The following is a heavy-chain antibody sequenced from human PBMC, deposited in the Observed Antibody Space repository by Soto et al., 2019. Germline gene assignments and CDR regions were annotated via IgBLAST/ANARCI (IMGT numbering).Heavy chain of an antibody. CDR1: GGSISSYY. CDR3: ARSSEWFPLYYFDY. V-gene: IGHV4-59*01. Sequence: SETLSLTCTVSGGSISSYYWSWIRQPPGKGLEWIGYIYYSGSTNYNPSLKSRVTISVDTSKNQFSLKLSSVTAADTAVYYCARSSEWFPLYYFDYWGQGTLVTVSS. J-gene: IGHJ4*02. D-gene: IGHD3-3*01. CDR2: IYYSGST.